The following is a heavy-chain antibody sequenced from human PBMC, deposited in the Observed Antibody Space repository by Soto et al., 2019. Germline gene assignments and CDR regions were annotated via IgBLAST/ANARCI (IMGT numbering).Heavy chain of an antibody. CDR2: IYYSGST. CDR3: ASLTMLRGVPFFDY. CDR1: GGSIISYY. V-gene: IGHV4-59*01. Sequence: SETLSLTCTVSGGSIISYYWSWIRQPPGKGLEWIGYIYYSGSTNYNPSLKSRVTISVDTSKNQFSLKLSSVTAADTAVYYCASLTMLRGVPFFDYWGQGTLVTVSS. D-gene: IGHD3-10*01. J-gene: IGHJ4*02.